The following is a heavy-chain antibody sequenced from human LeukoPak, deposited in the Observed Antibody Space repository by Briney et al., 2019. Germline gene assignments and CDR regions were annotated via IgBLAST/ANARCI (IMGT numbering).Heavy chain of an antibody. CDR2: ISGSGGST. V-gene: IGHV3-23*01. CDR3: AKSPTSRIVSFDY. D-gene: IGHD1-26*01. Sequence: GGSLRLSCAASGFTFSSYAMSWVRQAPGKGLEWVSAISGSGGSTYYADSVKGRFTISRDNSKNTMYLQMNSMRADDTAVYYCAKSPTSRIVSFDYWGQGTLVTVSS. CDR1: GFTFSSYA. J-gene: IGHJ4*02.